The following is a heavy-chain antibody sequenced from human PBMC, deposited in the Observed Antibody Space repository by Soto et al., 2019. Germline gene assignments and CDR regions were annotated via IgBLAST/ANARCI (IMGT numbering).Heavy chain of an antibody. CDR2: IYYTGRT. J-gene: IGHJ4*02. CDR1: GGSISGSSYY. V-gene: IGHV4-39*01. Sequence: QLQLQESGPGLVKPSETLSLTCTVSGGSISGSSYYWGWIRQPPGKGLEWIGAIYYTGRTYYKPSLKSRVTISVYTSKNQFALKLNSVIAAGTAVYHCASRGEGSIAVAVWGQRTMVTVSS. D-gene: IGHD6-19*01. CDR3: ASRGEGSIAVAV.